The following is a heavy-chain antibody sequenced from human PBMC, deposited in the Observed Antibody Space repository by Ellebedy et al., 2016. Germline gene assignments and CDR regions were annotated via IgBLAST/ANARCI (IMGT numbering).Heavy chain of an antibody. J-gene: IGHJ4*02. CDR3: ARGGAIGLFYA. V-gene: IGHV3-23*01. D-gene: IGHD2/OR15-2a*01. CDR1: GFTFSISG. Sequence: GGSLRLXXAASGFTFSISGMTWVRQAPGKGLEWVSAISGSGGSTYYADSVKGRFTISRDNSKNTLYLQMNSLRDEDTAVYYCARGGAIGLFYAWGQGTLVTVSS. CDR2: ISGSGGST.